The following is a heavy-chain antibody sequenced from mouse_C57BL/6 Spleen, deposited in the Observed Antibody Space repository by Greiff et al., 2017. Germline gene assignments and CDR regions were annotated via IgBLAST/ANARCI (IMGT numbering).Heavy chain of an antibody. D-gene: IGHD1-1*01. V-gene: IGHV1-61*01. CDR2: IYPSDSET. Sequence: QVHVKQPGAELVRPGSSVKLSCKASGYTFTSYWMDWVKQRPGQGLEWIGNIYPSDSETHYNQKFKDKATLTVDKSSSTAYMQLSSLTSEDSAVYYCARSPLTTVVARNFDVWGTGTTVTVSS. CDR1: GYTFTSYW. CDR3: ARSPLTTVVARNFDV. J-gene: IGHJ1*03.